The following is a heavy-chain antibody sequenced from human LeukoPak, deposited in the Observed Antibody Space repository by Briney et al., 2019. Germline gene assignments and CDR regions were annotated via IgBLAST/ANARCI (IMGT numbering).Heavy chain of an antibody. D-gene: IGHD2-2*01. J-gene: IGHJ4*02. CDR2: IYYSGST. Sequence: SETLSLTCTVSGGSISSYYWSWIRQPPGKGLEWIGYIYYSGSTNYNPSLKSRVTISVDTSKNQFSLRLSSVTAADTAVYYCARPLGYCSSTSCYDYGYWGQGTLVTVSS. V-gene: IGHV4-59*01. CDR1: GGSISSYY. CDR3: ARPLGYCSSTSCYDYGY.